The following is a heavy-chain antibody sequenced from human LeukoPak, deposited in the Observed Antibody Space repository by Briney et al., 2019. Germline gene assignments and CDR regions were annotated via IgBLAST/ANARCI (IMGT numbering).Heavy chain of an antibody. D-gene: IGHD1-1*01. CDR3: ARVDWNDGWFDP. CDR1: GGTFSSYA. CDR2: IIPIFGTA. J-gene: IGHJ5*02. V-gene: IGHV1-69*01. Sequence: SVKVSCRASGGTFSSYAISWVRQAPGQGLEWMGGIIPIFGTAIYAQKFQGRVTITADESTSTAYMELSSLRSEDTAVYYCARVDWNDGWFDPWGQGTLVTVSS.